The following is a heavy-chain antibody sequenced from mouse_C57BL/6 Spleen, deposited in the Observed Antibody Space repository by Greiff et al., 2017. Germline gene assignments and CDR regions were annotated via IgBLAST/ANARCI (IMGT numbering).Heavy chain of an antibody. D-gene: IGHD2-4*01. CDR2: INPSTGGT. CDR1: GYSFTGYY. Sequence: VQLKESGPELVKPGASVKISCKASGYSFTGYYMNWVKQSPEKSLEWIGEINPSTGGTTYNQKFKAKATLTVDKSSSTAYMQLKSLTSEDSAVYYCARRAIYYDYDRYFDVWGTGTTVTVSS. J-gene: IGHJ1*03. CDR3: ARRAIYYDYDRYFDV. V-gene: IGHV1-42*01.